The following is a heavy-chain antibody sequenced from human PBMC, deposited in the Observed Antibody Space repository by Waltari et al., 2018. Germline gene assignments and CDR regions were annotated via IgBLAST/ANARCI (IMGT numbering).Heavy chain of an antibody. CDR1: GTTFPHFG. V-gene: IGHV1-18*01. CDR3: AAVDIVSTTLDY. J-gene: IGHJ4*02. Sequence: QIQLVQSGAEVKKPGASVKVSCKASGTTFPHFGINWVRQAPGQGLEWMGWITVNTGNTNYAQKFRGRVSLTTDTSTNAAYMELRNLRSDDSAVFFCAAVDIVSTTLDYWGQGSLVTVSS. D-gene: IGHD5-12*01. CDR2: ITVNTGNT.